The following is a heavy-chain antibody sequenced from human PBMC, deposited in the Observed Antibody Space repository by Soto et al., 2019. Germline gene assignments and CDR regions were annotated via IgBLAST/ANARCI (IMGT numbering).Heavy chain of an antibody. J-gene: IGHJ5*02. CDR2: IFYAGNT. Sequence: QLQLQESGPGLVKPSETLSLTCNVSGGSISSSRSYWAWFRQPPGKELEWIANIFYAGNTYYNPSLKSRVTVSVDTSKNQCSLKLDSVTAADTAFYCCARQAAAPGIDLWFDPWGQGNLVTVSS. CDR3: ARQAAAPGIDLWFDP. D-gene: IGHD6-13*01. CDR1: GGSISSSRSY. V-gene: IGHV4-39*01.